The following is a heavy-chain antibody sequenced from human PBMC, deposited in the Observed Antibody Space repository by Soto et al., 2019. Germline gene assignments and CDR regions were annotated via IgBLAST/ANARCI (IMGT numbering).Heavy chain of an antibody. D-gene: IGHD5-18*01. CDR3: ARATAYYYYYGMAV. CDR2: INHSGST. Sequence: PSETLSLTCAVYGGSFSGYYWSWIRQPPGKGLEWIGEINHSGSTNYNPSLKSRVTISVDTSKNQFSLKLSSVTAADTAVYYCARATAYYYYYGMAVWGQRTTVTVSS. V-gene: IGHV4-34*01. CDR1: GGSFSGYY. J-gene: IGHJ6*02.